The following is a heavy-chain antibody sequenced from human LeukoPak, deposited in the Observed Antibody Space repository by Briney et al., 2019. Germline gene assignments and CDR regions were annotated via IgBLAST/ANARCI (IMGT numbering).Heavy chain of an antibody. J-gene: IGHJ5*02. CDR1: GFTFSSYA. D-gene: IGHD4-17*01. CDR3: AKDGYGDYRNWFDP. CDR2: ISGSSGSK. Sequence: GGSLRLSCAASGFTFSSYAMSWVRQAPGKGLEWVSAISGSSGSKYYADSVKGRFTISRDNSKNTLYLQMNSLRAEDTAVYYCAKDGYGDYRNWFDPWGQGTLVTVSS. V-gene: IGHV3-23*01.